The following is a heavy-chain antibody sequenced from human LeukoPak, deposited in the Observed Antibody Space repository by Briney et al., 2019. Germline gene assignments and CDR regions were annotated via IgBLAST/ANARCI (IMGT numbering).Heavy chain of an antibody. CDR2: IYYSGST. V-gene: IGHV4-59*01. CDR3: ARSGSYGKLDY. D-gene: IGHD5-18*01. Sequence: PSETLSLTCTVSGGSISNYFWSWIRQPPGKGLEWIGYIYYSGSTNYNPSLKSRVTISVDTSKNQFSLKLSSVTAADTAVYYCARSGSYGKLDYWGQGTLVTVSS. J-gene: IGHJ4*02. CDR1: GGSISNYF.